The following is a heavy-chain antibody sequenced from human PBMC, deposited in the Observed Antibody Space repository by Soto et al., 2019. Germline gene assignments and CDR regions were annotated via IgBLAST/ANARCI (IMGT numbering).Heavy chain of an antibody. CDR2: IYPGDSDT. J-gene: IGHJ5*02. CDR1: GYSFTSYW. V-gene: IGHV5-51*01. CDR3: ARGCSGGSCYSGPNWFDP. Sequence: EVQLVQSGAEVKKPGESLKISCKGSGYSFTSYWIGWVRQMPGKGLEWMGIIYPGDSDTRYSPTFQGQVTISADKSISTAYLQWSSLKASDTAMYYCARGCSGGSCYSGPNWFDPWGQGTLVTVSS. D-gene: IGHD2-15*01.